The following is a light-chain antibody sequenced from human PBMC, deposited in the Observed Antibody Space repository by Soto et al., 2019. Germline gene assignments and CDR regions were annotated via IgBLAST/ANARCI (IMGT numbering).Light chain of an antibody. Sequence: QSALTQPASVSGSPGQSITISCTGSSDVGGYNYVSWYQQHPGKAPKLMIYEVSNRPSGVSNRFSGSKSGNTASLTISGLQAEDEAEYYCSSYTSSSTLVVFGGGTKLTVL. CDR1: SDVGGYNY. CDR3: SSYTSSSTLVV. CDR2: EVS. V-gene: IGLV2-14*01. J-gene: IGLJ2*01.